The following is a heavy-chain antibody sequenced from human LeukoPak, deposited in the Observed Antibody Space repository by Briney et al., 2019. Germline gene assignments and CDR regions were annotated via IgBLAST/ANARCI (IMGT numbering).Heavy chain of an antibody. J-gene: IGHJ3*02. V-gene: IGHV3-9*01. Sequence: GRSLRLSRAASGFTFDDYAMHWVRQAPGKGLEWVSGISWNSGSIGYADSVKGRFTISRDNAKNSLYLQMNSLRAEDTALYYCAKDLRADDAFDIWGQGTMVTVSS. CDR1: GFTFDDYA. CDR2: ISWNSGSI. CDR3: AKDLRADDAFDI.